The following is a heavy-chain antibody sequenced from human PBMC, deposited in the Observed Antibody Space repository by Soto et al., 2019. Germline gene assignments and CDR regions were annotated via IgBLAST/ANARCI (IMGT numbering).Heavy chain of an antibody. CDR2: IIPIFGTA. D-gene: IGHD6-19*01. Sequence: QVQLVQSGAEVKKPGSSVKVSCKASGGTFSSYAISWVRQAPGQGLEWMGGIIPIFGTANYAQKFQGRVTITADESTGTAYMERSGLSSEDTALYYCAREGLAVAGPPSWYFDLWGRGTLVTVSS. CDR3: AREGLAVAGPPSWYFDL. CDR1: GGTFSSYA. J-gene: IGHJ2*01. V-gene: IGHV1-69*12.